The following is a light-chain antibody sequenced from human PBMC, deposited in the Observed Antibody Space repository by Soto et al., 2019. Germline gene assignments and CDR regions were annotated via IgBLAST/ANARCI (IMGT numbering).Light chain of an antibody. V-gene: IGKV1-39*01. CDR2: DAS. J-gene: IGKJ2*02. CDR3: QQAYPTPCT. CDR1: QTIRSY. Sequence: DIQMTQSPSSLSASIGDKVTITCRSSQTIRSYVNWYQQKPGKAPKLLVYDASRLQDGVPSRFSGGGFGTDFTLPINSLQPEDFATYFCQQAYPTPCTFGPGTRLAIK.